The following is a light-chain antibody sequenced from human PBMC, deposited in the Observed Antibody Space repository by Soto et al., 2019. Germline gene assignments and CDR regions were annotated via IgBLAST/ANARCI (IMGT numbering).Light chain of an antibody. CDR1: QGIGNA. Sequence: AIQMTQSPSSLSASVGDRVTISCRASQGIGNALGWYQQKLGKPPKVLIYGASNLQGGVPPRFSGSESGTDFTLTISSLQAEDSATYYSLQDINYPWTFGQGTKVDI. CDR2: GAS. J-gene: IGKJ1*01. CDR3: LQDINYPWT. V-gene: IGKV1-6*01.